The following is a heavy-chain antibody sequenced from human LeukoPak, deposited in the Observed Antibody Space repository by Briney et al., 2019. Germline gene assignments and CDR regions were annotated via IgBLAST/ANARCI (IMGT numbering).Heavy chain of an antibody. CDR1: GYTFTGYY. V-gene: IGHV1-2*03. Sequence: LEASVKVSCKASGYTFTGYYMHWVRQAPGQGLEWVGWINPNSGGANYAQKLQSRVTMTRDTSISTAYMELSRLRSDDTAVYYCARLAYYDYVWGSYLDYWGQGTLVTVSS. J-gene: IGHJ4*02. CDR3: ARLAYYDYVWGSYLDY. CDR2: INPNSGGA. D-gene: IGHD3-16*02.